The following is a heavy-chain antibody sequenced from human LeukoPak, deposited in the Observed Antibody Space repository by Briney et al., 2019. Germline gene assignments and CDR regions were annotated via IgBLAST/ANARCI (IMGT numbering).Heavy chain of an antibody. Sequence: GGSLRLSCAATGFTFSTYAMSWVRQAPGKGLEWVSTISGSGGTTYYADSVKGRFTISRDNSKTALYLQMSSLRAEDTAVYYCAKNHLGMAAAGRGLLVDYWGQGTLVTVSS. V-gene: IGHV3-23*01. CDR2: ISGSGGTT. CDR3: AKNHLGMAAAGRGLLVDY. J-gene: IGHJ4*02. CDR1: GFTFSTYA. D-gene: IGHD6-13*01.